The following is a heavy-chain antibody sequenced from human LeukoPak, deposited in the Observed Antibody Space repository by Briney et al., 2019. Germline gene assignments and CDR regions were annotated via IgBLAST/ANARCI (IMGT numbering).Heavy chain of an antibody. V-gene: IGHV4-34*01. CDR2: INHSGST. D-gene: IGHD2-15*01. CDR1: GGSFSGYY. J-gene: IGHJ5*02. CDR3: ARASGGSCYSCYNWFDP. Sequence: PSETLSLTCAVYGGSFSGYYWSWIRQPPGKGLEWIGEINHSGSTNYNPSLKSRVTISVDTSKNQFSLKLSSVTAADTAVYYCARASGGSCYSCYNWFDPWGQGTLVTVSS.